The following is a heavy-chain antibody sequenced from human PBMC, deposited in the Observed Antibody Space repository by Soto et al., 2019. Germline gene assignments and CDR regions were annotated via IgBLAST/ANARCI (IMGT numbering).Heavy chain of an antibody. CDR2: INHSGST. V-gene: IGHV4-34*01. D-gene: IGHD6-6*01. J-gene: IGHJ4*02. Sequence: SETLSLTFDVYCGSFSGYYWSWIRQPPGKGLEWIGEINHSGSTNYNPSLKSRVTISVDTSKNQFSLKLSSVTAADTAVYYCARDVLFDYWGQGTLVTVSS. CDR3: ARDVLFDY. CDR1: CGSFSGYY.